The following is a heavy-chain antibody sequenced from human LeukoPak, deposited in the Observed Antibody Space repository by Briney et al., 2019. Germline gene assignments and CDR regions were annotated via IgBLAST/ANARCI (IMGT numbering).Heavy chain of an antibody. CDR2: IKQDGGVE. Sequence: GGSLRLSCAASGFTFINYWMSWVRQAPGQGLDWVANIKQDGGVEYYVDSVRGRFTISRDNAKSALHLQMSGLRAEDTAVYYCARIGYASSSFDYWGQGTLVTVSS. D-gene: IGHD2-2*01. CDR3: ARIGYASSSFDY. CDR1: GFTFINYW. V-gene: IGHV3-7*05. J-gene: IGHJ4*02.